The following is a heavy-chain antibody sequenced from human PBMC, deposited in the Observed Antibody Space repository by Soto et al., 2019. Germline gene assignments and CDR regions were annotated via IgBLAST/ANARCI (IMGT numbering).Heavy chain of an antibody. CDR2: MNPNSGNT. D-gene: IGHD3-3*01. V-gene: IGHV1-8*01. CDR1: GYTFTSYD. J-gene: IGHJ6*02. CDR3: ASTPITIFGVKDPNRLHYYYYGMDV. Sequence: QVQLVQSGAEVKKPGASVKVSCKASGYTFTSYDINWVRQATGQGLEWMGWMNPNSGNTGYAQKFQGRVTMTRNTSISTAYMELSSLRSEDTAVFYCASTPITIFGVKDPNRLHYYYYGMDVWGQGTTVTVSS.